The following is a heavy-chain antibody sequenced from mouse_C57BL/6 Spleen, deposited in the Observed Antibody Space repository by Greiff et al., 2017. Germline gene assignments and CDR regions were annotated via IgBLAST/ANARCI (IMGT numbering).Heavy chain of an antibody. D-gene: IGHD2-5*01. CDR2: INYDGSST. V-gene: IGHV5-16*01. CDR1: GFTFSDYY. J-gene: IGHJ1*03. Sequence: EVQRVESEGGLVQPGSSLKLSCTASGFTFSDYYMAWVRQVPEKGLEWVANINYDGSSTYYLDSLKSRFIISSDNAKNMLYLQMSSLKSEDTATYYCASIYSKGWYFDVWGKGTTVTVSS. CDR3: ASIYSKGWYFDV.